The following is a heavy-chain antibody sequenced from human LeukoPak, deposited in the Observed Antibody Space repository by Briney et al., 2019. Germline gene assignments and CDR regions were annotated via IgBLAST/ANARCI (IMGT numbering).Heavy chain of an antibody. Sequence: GGSLRLSCAASGFTFDDYAMHWVRQAPGKGVEWVSGISWNSGSIGYADSVKGRFTISRDNAKNSLYLQMNSLRAEDTAVYYCARSVSAGYGYNWGFDYWGQGTLVTVSS. D-gene: IGHD5-24*01. V-gene: IGHV3-9*01. CDR3: ARSVSAGYGYNWGFDY. CDR1: GFTFDDYA. CDR2: ISWNSGSI. J-gene: IGHJ4*02.